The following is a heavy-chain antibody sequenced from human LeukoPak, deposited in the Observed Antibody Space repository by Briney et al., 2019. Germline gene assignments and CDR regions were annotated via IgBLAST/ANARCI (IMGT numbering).Heavy chain of an antibody. Sequence: SETLSLTCIVSGGSISSSIYYWAWVRQPPGKGLEWIGTVFYNGATQYSPSLRSRVTISVDTSKNQFSLKLSSVTAADTAVYYCARGARITMVRGVRANAFDIWGQGTMVTVSS. J-gene: IGHJ3*02. CDR1: GGSISSSIYY. CDR3: ARGARITMVRGVRANAFDI. D-gene: IGHD3-10*01. V-gene: IGHV4-39*07. CDR2: VFYNGAT.